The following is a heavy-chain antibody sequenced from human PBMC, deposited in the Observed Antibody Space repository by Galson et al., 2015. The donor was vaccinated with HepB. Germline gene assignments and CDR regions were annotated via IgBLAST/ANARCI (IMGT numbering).Heavy chain of an antibody. J-gene: IGHJ3*02. CDR1: GFTFSTYG. D-gene: IGHD3-22*01. CDR3: ARAGGDYYDSSGEYYDI. CDR2: ISYDGSKK. Sequence: SLRLSCAASGFTFSTYGMHWVRQAPGKGLEWVAVISYDGSKKYYADSVKGRFTISRDNSKNTLYLQMNSLSAEDTAVYYCARAGGDYYDSSGEYYDIWGQGTMVTVSS. V-gene: IGHV3-30*03.